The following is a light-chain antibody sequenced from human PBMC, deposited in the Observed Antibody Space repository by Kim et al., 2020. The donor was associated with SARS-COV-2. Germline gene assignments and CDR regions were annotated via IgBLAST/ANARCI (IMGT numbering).Light chain of an antibody. V-gene: IGKV1-5*03. Sequence: DIQMTQSPSTLSVSVGDRVTITCRASQSITGRLAWYQQKPGKAPKLLIYKVSNLQSGVPSRFSGSGSGTEFTLTISSLHPDDFATYYCQQYQSYPLTFGGGTKLEI. CDR2: KVS. CDR1: QSITGR. J-gene: IGKJ4*01. CDR3: QQYQSYPLT.